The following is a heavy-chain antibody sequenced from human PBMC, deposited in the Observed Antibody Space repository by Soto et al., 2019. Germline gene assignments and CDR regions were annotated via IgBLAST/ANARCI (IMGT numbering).Heavy chain of an antibody. V-gene: IGHV3-15*01. CDR3: TTDLLVPINCPACNAFDI. J-gene: IGHJ4*01. CDR2: IKSKTDGGTT. Sequence: GSLRLSCAASGFTFSNAWMSWVRQAPGKGLEWVGRIKSKTDGGTTDYAAPVKGRFTISRDDSKNTLYLQMNSLKTEDTAVYYCTTDLLVPINCPACNAFDILCQGTVVTVSS. CDR1: GFTFSNAW. D-gene: IGHD2-2*01.